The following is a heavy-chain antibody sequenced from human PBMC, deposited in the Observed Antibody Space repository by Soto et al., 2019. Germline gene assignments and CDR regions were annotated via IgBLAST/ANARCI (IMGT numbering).Heavy chain of an antibody. D-gene: IGHD3-22*01. CDR1: GGSISRGDYY. CDR2: IYYSGST. J-gene: IGHJ5*02. V-gene: IGHV4-30-4*01. CDR3: ARDLFVFYDSSGYYGARFDP. Sequence: SETLSLTCTVSGGSISRGDYYWSWIRQPPGKGLEWIGYIYYSGSTYYNPSLKSRVTISVDTSKNQFSLKLSSVTAADTAVYYCARDLFVFYDSSGYYGARFDPWGQGTLVTVSS.